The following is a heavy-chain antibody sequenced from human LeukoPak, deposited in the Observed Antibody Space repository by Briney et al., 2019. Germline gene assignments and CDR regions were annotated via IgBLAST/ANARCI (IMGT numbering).Heavy chain of an antibody. J-gene: IGHJ4*02. D-gene: IGHD3-10*01. Sequence: PGRSLRLSCAASGFTFGDYAMHWVRQAPGKGLEWVSGINWNSGRIGYADSVKGRFTISRDKAKNSLYLQMNSLRDEDTAVYYCARGWNRGDYWGQGTLVTVSS. V-gene: IGHV3-9*01. CDR1: GFTFGDYA. CDR2: INWNSGRI. CDR3: ARGWNRGDY.